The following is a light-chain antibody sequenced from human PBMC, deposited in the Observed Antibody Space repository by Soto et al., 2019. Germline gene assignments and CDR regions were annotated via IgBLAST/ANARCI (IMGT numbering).Light chain of an antibody. CDR2: AAS. Sequence: DIQMTKSPSSLSASVGDRVTITCRASQSFSSYLNWYQQKPGKAPKLLIYAASILQSGVPSRFSGSRSGTYFTLTISSLQPEDFATYYSQQSYSTPITFGQGTRLEIK. CDR1: QSFSSY. CDR3: QQSYSTPIT. V-gene: IGKV1-39*01. J-gene: IGKJ5*01.